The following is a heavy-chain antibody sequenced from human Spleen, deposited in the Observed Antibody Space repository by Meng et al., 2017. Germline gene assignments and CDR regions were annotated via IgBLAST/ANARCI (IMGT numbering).Heavy chain of an antibody. J-gene: IGHJ4*02. D-gene: IGHD5-24*01. Sequence: GESLKISCAASGFTFSNYAMTWVRQAPGKGLEWVSGIRGSGTGTYYADSVKGRFSISRDNAKNSLYLQMNSLRAEDTAVYYCTSRGSGYNGVYWGQGTLVTVSS. V-gene: IGHV3-23*01. CDR3: TSRGSGYNGVY. CDR2: IRGSGTGT. CDR1: GFTFSNYA.